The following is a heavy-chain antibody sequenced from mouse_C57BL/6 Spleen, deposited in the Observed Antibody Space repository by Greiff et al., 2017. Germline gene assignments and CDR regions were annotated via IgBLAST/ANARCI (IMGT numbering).Heavy chain of an antibody. Sequence: EVMLVESGEGLVKPGGSLKLSCAASGFTFSSYAMSWVRPTPEKRLEWVAYISSGGDYIYYADTVKGRFTISRDNARTTLYPLMISLKSEHTAMYYCTRADYYRSSYRYAMDCWAQGTSVT. D-gene: IGHD1-1*01. V-gene: IGHV5-9-1*02. J-gene: IGHJ4*01. CDR2: ISSGGDYI. CDR1: GFTFSSYA. CDR3: TRADYYRSSYRYAMDC.